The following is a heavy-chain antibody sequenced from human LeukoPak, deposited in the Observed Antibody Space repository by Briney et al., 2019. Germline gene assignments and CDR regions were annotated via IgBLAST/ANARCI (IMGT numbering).Heavy chain of an antibody. J-gene: IGHJ4*02. V-gene: IGHV3-73*01. CDR1: GFTFSDSA. CDR3: TTILFY. CDR2: IRSKANSYAT. Sequence: GGSLRLSCAASGFTFSDSAMHWVRQASGKGLEWVGCIRSKANSYATAYAASVKGRFTISRGDSKNTAHLQMNSLKTEDTAVYYCTTILFYWGQGTLVTVSS. D-gene: IGHD2/OR15-2a*01.